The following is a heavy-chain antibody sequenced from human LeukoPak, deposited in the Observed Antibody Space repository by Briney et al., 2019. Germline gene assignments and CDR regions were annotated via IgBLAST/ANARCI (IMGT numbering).Heavy chain of an antibody. J-gene: IGHJ5*02. CDR1: GFTFSTYS. D-gene: IGHD6-13*01. CDR3: ARYSSRDWFDP. Sequence: GGSLRLSCKASGFTFSTYSMNWVRQAPGKRLEWVSYISSSGSPRYYADSVKGRFTISRDNAKNSLYLQMNSLRAEDTAVYYCARYSSRDWFDPWGQGTLVTVSS. V-gene: IGHV3-48*04. CDR2: ISSSGSPR.